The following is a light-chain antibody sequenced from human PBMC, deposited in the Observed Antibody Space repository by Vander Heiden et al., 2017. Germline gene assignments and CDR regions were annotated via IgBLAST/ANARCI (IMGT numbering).Light chain of an antibody. Sequence: DIQITQSPSTLSASVGDRVTITCRASQSINNWLAWYQQKPGKAPKVLIYDASILESGVPSRFSGSGSGTEFTLTISSLQPDDFATYFCQQYKSYYTFGQGTKLDIK. J-gene: IGKJ2*01. CDR1: QSINNW. CDR3: QQYKSYYT. CDR2: DAS. V-gene: IGKV1-5*01.